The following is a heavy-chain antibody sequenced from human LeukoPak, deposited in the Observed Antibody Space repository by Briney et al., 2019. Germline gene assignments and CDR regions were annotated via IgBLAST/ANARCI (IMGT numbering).Heavy chain of an antibody. J-gene: IGHJ5*02. CDR2: IGYDGVNK. CDR3: ARARVIGRFDP. CDR1: GFTFSSYP. V-gene: IGHV3-30*04. D-gene: IGHD2-21*01. Sequence: TGGSLRLSCTASGFTFSSYPFHWVRQAPGKGLQWVAVIGYDGVNKFYTDSVKGRFTISRDDSKSTLYLQMDSLRAEDTAVYYCARARVIGRFDPWGQGTLVTVSS.